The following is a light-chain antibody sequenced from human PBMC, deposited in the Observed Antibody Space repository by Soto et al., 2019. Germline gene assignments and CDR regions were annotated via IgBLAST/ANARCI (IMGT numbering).Light chain of an antibody. CDR3: QQYNNWAWT. V-gene: IGKV3-15*01. Sequence: EIVMTQSPATLSVSPGERATLSCRASQSVSSNLAWYQQKPGQAPRLLIYGASTRATGIPARFSGSGSGTEFTLTISSLKSEDFAVYDCQQYNNWAWTFGQGTKVEIK. CDR1: QSVSSN. J-gene: IGKJ1*01. CDR2: GAS.